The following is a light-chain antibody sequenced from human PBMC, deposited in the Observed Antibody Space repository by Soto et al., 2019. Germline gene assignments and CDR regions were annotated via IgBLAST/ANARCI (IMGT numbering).Light chain of an antibody. CDR3: QHYDASPRT. Sequence: EIVLTQSPGTLSLFPGERATLSCRASQTITSTHLAWYQQKPGQAPRLLIYGVSNRASGFPNRFSGSGSGTDFTLTISGLEPDDFAVYYCQHYDASPRTFGQGTKVEI. CDR1: QTITSTH. V-gene: IGKV3-20*01. CDR2: GVS. J-gene: IGKJ1*01.